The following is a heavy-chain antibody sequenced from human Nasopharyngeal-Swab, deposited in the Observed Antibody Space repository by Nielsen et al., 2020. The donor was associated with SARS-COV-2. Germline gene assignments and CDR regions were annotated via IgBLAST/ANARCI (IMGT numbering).Heavy chain of an antibody. CDR2: INHSGST. CDR3: ARYGAGGSRITMVRGYMDV. CDR1: GGSFNNYY. J-gene: IGHJ6*03. D-gene: IGHD3-10*01. Sequence: SETLSLTCAVYGGSFNNYYWNWIRQPPGKGLEWIGEINHSGSTNYNPSLKSRVTISVDTSKNQFSLKLSSVTAADTAVYYCARYGAGGSRITMVRGYMDVWGKGTTVTVSS. V-gene: IGHV4-34*01.